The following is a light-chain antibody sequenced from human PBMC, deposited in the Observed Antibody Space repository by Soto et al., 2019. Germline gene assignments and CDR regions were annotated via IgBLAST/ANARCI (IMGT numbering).Light chain of an antibody. J-gene: IGLJ2*01. CDR2: HVS. CDR1: GTDVGQYNY. Sequence: QSVLPQPPSASGSPGQSVPISCTGAGTDVGQYNYVSWYQQHPGKAPKLLIHHVSRRPSGVPARFSGSKSGNTASLTVSGLQTEDEADYYCSSYGGFNNVLFGGGTKLTVL. CDR3: SSYGGFNNVL. V-gene: IGLV2-8*01.